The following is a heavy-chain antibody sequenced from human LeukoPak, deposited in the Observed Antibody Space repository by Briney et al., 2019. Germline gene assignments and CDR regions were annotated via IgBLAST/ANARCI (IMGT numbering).Heavy chain of an antibody. J-gene: IGHJ4*02. CDR1: GFTVSSNY. V-gene: IGHV3-66*04. D-gene: IGHD2-2*01. Sequence: GGSLRLSCAASGFTVSSNYMSWVRQAPGKGLEWVSVIYSGGSTYYADSVKGRFTISRDNAKNSLYLQMNSLRAEDTAVYYCARQPGPAAMGDYWGQGTLVAVSS. CDR3: ARQPGPAAMGDY. CDR2: IYSGGST.